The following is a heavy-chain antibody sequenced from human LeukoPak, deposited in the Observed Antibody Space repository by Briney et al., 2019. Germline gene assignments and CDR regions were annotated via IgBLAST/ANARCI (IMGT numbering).Heavy chain of an antibody. CDR2: ISSSSSYI. V-gene: IGHV3-21*01. D-gene: IGHD1-7*01. J-gene: IGHJ4*02. CDR1: GFTFSSYS. CDR3: ARDFSQGGLELNSRNSVY. Sequence: PGGSLRLSCAASGFTFSSYSMNWVRQAPGKGLEWVSSISSSSSYIYYADSVKGRFTISRDNAKNSLYLQMNSLRAEDTAVYYCARDFSQGGLELNSRNSVYWGQGTLVTVSS.